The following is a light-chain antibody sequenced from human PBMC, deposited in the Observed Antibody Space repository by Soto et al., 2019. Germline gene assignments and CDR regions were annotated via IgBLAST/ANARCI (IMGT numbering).Light chain of an antibody. CDR3: SAWDDSISGPV. CDR1: NSNLGSNP. Sequence: QSVLTQPPSASGTPGQRVTISCSGSNSNLGSNPVTLYLHLPGTAPKLLIFNNNQRPAGVPDRFSGSKSGTSASLAISGLQSVDEPDYFCSAWDDSISGPVFGGGTKLTVL. V-gene: IGLV1-44*01. J-gene: IGLJ2*01. CDR2: NNN.